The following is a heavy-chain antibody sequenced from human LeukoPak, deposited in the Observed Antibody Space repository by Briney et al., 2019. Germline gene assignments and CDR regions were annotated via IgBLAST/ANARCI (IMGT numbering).Heavy chain of an antibody. CDR1: GGSFSGYY. CDR2: INHSGST. D-gene: IGHD2-15*01. Sequence: MTSETLSLTCAVYGGSFSGYYWSWIRQPPGKGLEWIGEINHSGSTNYNPSLKSRVTISVDTSKNQFSPKLSSVTAADTAVYYCARVLYCSGGSCSPTGFDYWGQGTLVTVSS. CDR3: ARVLYCSGGSCSPTGFDY. J-gene: IGHJ4*02. V-gene: IGHV4-34*01.